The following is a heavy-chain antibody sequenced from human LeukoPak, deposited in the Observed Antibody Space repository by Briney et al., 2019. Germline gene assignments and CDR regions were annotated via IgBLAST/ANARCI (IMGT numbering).Heavy chain of an antibody. V-gene: IGHV3-11*06. CDR1: GIPFSDYY. CDR3: ARVYSGSWYFDL. Sequence: PGGSLRLSCVVSGIPFSDYYMNWIRKAPGKGLEWISYISSSSSYTDYADSVKGRFTISRDNAKNSLYLQMNSLRAEDTAVYYCARVYSGSWYFDLWGRGTLVTVSS. J-gene: IGHJ2*01. D-gene: IGHD5-12*01. CDR2: ISSSSSYT.